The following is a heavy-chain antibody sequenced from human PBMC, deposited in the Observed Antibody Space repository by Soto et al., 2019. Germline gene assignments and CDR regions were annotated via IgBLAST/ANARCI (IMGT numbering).Heavy chain of an antibody. J-gene: IGHJ4*02. Sequence: PGESLKISCKGSGYTFTSYWIAWVRQMPGKGLEWMGIIYPGDSDTRYSPSFQGQVSISADKSISTAYLQWSSLKASDTAMYYCERKEGSALYYFDYWGQGTLVTVSS. V-gene: IGHV5-51*01. CDR1: GYTFTSYW. CDR3: ERKEGSALYYFDY. CDR2: IYPGDSDT.